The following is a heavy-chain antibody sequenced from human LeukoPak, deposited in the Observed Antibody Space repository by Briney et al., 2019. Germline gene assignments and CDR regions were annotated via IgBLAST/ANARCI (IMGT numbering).Heavy chain of an antibody. V-gene: IGHV7-4-1*02. CDR3: ATTGRVSGWYYFDY. CDR2: INNNTGNP. J-gene: IGHJ4*02. Sequence: ASVTVSYTASGYTFTSYAMNWVRQAPGQGLEWMGWINNNTGNPTYAQCFTGLFVFSLYTSVSTAYLQISSLKAEDTAVYYCATTGRVSGWYYFDYWGQGTLVTVSS. CDR1: GYTFTSYA. D-gene: IGHD6-19*01.